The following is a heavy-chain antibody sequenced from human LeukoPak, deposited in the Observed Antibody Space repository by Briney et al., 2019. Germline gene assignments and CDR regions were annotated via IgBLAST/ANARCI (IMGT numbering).Heavy chain of an antibody. Sequence: ASVKVSCKASGYTFTSYYMHWVRQAPGQGLEWMGIINPSGGSTSYAQKFQGRVTMTRDTSTSTVYMELSSLRSEDTAVYYCARTEVVTASPSQKTFDYWGQGTLVTVSS. CDR3: ARTEVVTASPSQKTFDY. D-gene: IGHD2-21*02. J-gene: IGHJ4*02. V-gene: IGHV1-46*01. CDR2: INPSGGST. CDR1: GYTFTSYY.